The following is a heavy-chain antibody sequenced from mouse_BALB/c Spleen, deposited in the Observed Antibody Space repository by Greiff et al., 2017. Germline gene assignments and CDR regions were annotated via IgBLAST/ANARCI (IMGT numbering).Heavy chain of an antibody. D-gene: IGHD2-1*01. Sequence: EVKVEESGPGLVKPSQSLSLTCTVTGYSITSDYAWNWIRQFPGNNLEWLGYISYSGSTCYNPSLKSRISITRDTSKNQFFLQLNSVTTEDTATYYCARDGNYPYYYAMDYWGQGTSVTVSS. J-gene: IGHJ4*01. CDR1: GYSITSDYA. CDR3: ARDGNYPYYYAMDY. V-gene: IGHV3-2*02. CDR2: ISYSGST.